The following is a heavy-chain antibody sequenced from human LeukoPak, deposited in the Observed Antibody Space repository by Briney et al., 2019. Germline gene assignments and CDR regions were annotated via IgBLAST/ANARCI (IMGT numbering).Heavy chain of an antibody. V-gene: IGHV4-59*12. J-gene: IGHJ2*01. CDR3: ARVANGWTPGNSWYFDL. CDR2: INYSGSA. Sequence: PSETLSLTCTVSGGSISSYYWSWIRQPPGKGLEWIGEINYSGSASYNASLKSRGLISVDSSKNQVSLRLTSVTAADTAVYYCARVANGWTPGNSWYFDLWGRGALVTVSS. CDR1: GGSISSYY. D-gene: IGHD6-19*01.